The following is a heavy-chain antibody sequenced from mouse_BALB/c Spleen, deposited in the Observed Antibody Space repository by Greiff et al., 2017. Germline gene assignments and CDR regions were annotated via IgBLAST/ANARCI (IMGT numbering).Heavy chain of an antibody. J-gene: IGHJ4*01. CDR2: IWAGGST. CDR3: AREDGTKSFYYAMDY. V-gene: IGHV2-9*02. Sequence: QVQLKESGPGLVAPSQSLSITCTVSGFSLTSYGVHWVRQPPGKGLEWLGVIWAGGSTNYNSALMSRLSISKDNSKSQVFLKMNSLQTDDTAMYYCAREDGTKSFYYAMDYWGQGTSVTVSS. D-gene: IGHD2-1*01. CDR1: GFSLTSYG.